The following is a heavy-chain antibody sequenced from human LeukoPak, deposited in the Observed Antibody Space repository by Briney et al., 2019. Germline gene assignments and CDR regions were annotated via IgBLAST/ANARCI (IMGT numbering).Heavy chain of an antibody. CDR3: ARVEFYSSGWYPFWDY. CDR1: GFTFXSYW. Sequence: GXLRLSXXXSGFTFXSYWMHWVRQAPGKGLVWVSRINSDGSSTSYADSVKGRFTISRDNAKNTLYLQMNSLRAEDTAVYYCARVEFYSSGWYPFWDYWGQGTLVTVSS. D-gene: IGHD6-19*01. V-gene: IGHV3-74*01. CDR2: INSDGSST. J-gene: IGHJ4*02.